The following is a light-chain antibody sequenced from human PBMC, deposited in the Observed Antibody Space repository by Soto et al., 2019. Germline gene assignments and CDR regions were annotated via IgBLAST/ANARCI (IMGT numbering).Light chain of an antibody. J-gene: IGLJ1*01. CDR1: SSDVGGYNY. CDR3: SSYTSSSTPLV. Sequence: QSALTQPACVSGSPGQSITISCTGTSSDVGGYNYVSWYQQHPGKAPKIMVYEVSNRPSEVSNRFSGSKSGNTASLTISGLQAEDEADYYCSSYTSSSTPLVLGTGTKVPVL. V-gene: IGLV2-14*01. CDR2: EVS.